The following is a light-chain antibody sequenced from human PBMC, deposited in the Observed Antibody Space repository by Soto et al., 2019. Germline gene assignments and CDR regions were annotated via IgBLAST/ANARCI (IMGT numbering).Light chain of an antibody. V-gene: IGKV2-30*02. CDR3: MQGTHWPIT. Sequence: VVLTQSALSLPFTLVQPSSIACIXNHSRLHSDGIAYFSWFQQRPGRSPRRLIYKVSNRDSGVPARFSGSGSGTDFALKISRVEAEDVGVYYCMQGTHWPITFGQRTRLEI. J-gene: IGKJ5*01. CDR2: KVS. CDR1: HSRLHSDGIAY.